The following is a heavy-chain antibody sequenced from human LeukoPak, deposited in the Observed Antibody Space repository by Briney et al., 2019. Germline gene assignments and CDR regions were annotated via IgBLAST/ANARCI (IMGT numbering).Heavy chain of an antibody. D-gene: IGHD6-13*01. V-gene: IGHV3-64D*06. CDR3: VKDLGLAAAGTPGDY. J-gene: IGHJ4*02. CDR2: ISSNGGST. Sequence: GGSLRLSCSASGFTFSSYAMHWVRQAPGKGLEYVSAISSNGGSTYYADSVKGRFTISRDNSKNTLYLQMSSLRAKDTAVYYCVKDLGLAAAGTPGDYWGQGTLVTVSS. CDR1: GFTFSSYA.